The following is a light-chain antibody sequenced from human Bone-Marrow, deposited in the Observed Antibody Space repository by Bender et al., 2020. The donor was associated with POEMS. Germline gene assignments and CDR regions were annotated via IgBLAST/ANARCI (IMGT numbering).Light chain of an antibody. V-gene: IGLV2-8*01. CDR2: DVN. CDR1: SSDVGDYNY. CDR3: AVWDDSLNGWV. Sequence: QSALTQPPSASGSPGQSVTISCTGTSSDVGDYNYVSWYQQHPGKAPKLMIYDVNNRPSGISDRFSGSRSGNTASLTISGLQSEDEADYYCAVWDDSLNGWVFGGGTKLTVL. J-gene: IGLJ3*02.